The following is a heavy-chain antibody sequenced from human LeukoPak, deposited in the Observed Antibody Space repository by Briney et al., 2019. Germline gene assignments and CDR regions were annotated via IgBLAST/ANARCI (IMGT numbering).Heavy chain of an antibody. Sequence: PSETLSLTCTVSGGSISSSYYYWGWIRQPPGKGLEWIGSIYYSGSTYYNPSLKSRVTISVDTSKNQFSLKLSSVTAADTAVYYCARGSPSYYDFWSGDGRYYYYYYGMDVWGQGTTVTVSS. CDR2: IYYSGST. CDR1: GGSISSSYYY. D-gene: IGHD3-3*01. J-gene: IGHJ6*02. CDR3: ARGSPSYYDFWSGDGRYYYYYYGMDV. V-gene: IGHV4-39*01.